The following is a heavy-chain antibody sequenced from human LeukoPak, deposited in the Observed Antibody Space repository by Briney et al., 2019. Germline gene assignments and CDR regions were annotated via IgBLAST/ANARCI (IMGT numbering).Heavy chain of an antibody. V-gene: IGHV1-18*04. CDR2: ISAYNGNT. Sequence: ASVKVSCKASGYTFTSYGISWVRQAPGQGFEWMGWISAYNGNTNYAQKLQGRVTMTTDTSTSTAYMELRSLRSDDTAVYYCARVPPAPYCSSTSCPLPFDYWGQGTLVTVSS. CDR3: ARVPPAPYCSSTSCPLPFDY. CDR1: GYTFTSYG. D-gene: IGHD2-2*01. J-gene: IGHJ4*02.